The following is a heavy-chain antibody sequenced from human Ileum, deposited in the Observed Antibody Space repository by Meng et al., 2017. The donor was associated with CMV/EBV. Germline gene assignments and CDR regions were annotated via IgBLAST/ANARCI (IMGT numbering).Heavy chain of an antibody. V-gene: IGHV3-48*03. CDR2: ISSSGDRT. Sequence: GESLKISCAASGFNFSKIEMNWVRQAPRMGLEWLSYISSSGDRTYYAESVKGRFTVSRDNAKNSLYLQMNSLRAEDTAVYYCTNSVGQWLSYFAPWGQGTLVTVSS. J-gene: IGHJ5*02. D-gene: IGHD6-19*01. CDR3: TNSVGQWLSYFAP. CDR1: GFNFSKIE.